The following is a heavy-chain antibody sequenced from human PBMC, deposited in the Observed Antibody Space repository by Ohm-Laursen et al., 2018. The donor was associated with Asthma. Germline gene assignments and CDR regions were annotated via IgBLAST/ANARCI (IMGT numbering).Heavy chain of an antibody. V-gene: IGHV4-59*07. CDR2: IYSTGST. J-gene: IGHJ6*02. D-gene: IGHD3-10*01. CDR3: ARVGRPLGYYGSARDYYFYGMDV. CDR1: GASFSTYY. Sequence: SDTLSLTCTLSGASFSTYYWGWIRQPPGKGLEWIGYIYSTGSTNYNPSLKSRVTISVDTSKNQFSLKLSSVTAADTAVYYCARVGRPLGYYGSARDYYFYGMDVWGQGTTVTVSS.